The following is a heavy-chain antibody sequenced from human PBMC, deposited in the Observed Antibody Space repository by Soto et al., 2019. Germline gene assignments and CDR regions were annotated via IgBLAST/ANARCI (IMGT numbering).Heavy chain of an antibody. CDR1: GGTFSSYT. D-gene: IGHD1-20*01. Sequence: ASVKVSCKASGGTFSSYTISWVRQAPGQGLEWMGRIIPILGIANYAQKFQGRVTITRDTSASTAYMELSSLISEDTAVYYCARGLNFYYFDYGGQGTLVTVSS. CDR2: IIPILGIA. J-gene: IGHJ4*02. V-gene: IGHV1-69*02. CDR3: ARGLNFYYFDY.